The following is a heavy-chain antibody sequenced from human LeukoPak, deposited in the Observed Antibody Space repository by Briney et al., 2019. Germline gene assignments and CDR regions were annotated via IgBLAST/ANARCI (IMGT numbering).Heavy chain of an antibody. CDR2: IYYSGST. D-gene: IGHD3-10*01. V-gene: IGHV4-39*01. J-gene: IGHJ4*02. Sequence: SETLSLTCTVSGGSISSSSYYWGWIRQPPGKGLEWFGSIYYSGSTYYNPSLKSRVTISVDTSKNQFSLKLSSVTAADTAVYYCARHPATTLWFGELLGSDFDYWGQGTLVTVSS. CDR3: ARHPATTLWFGELLGSDFDY. CDR1: GGSISSSSYY.